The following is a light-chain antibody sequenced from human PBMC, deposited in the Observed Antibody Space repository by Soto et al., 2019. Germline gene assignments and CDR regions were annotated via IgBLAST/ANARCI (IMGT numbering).Light chain of an antibody. CDR2: TTN. CDR1: SPNIGSNT. J-gene: IGLJ2*01. Sequence: QSVLTQPPSASGAPGQRVTISCSGSSPNIGSNTVNWYQQLPGTAPKLLIYTTNQRPSGVPDRFSASKSGTSASLAISGLQSEDEADYYCAAWDGNLNGYVVFGGGTKLTVL. V-gene: IGLV1-44*01. CDR3: AAWDGNLNGYVV.